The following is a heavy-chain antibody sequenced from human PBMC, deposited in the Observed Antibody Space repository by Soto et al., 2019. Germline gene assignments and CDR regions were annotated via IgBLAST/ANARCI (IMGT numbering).Heavy chain of an antibody. CDR1: GFTFSSYS. CDR2: ISSSSSYI. CDR3: AREPIIWYSSSRDGYFDY. D-gene: IGHD6-6*01. Sequence: EVQLVESGGGLVKPGGSLRLSCAASGFTFSSYSMNWVRQAPGKGLEWVSSISSSSSYIYYADSVKGRFTSARDNAKNSLYLQMNSLRAEDTAVYYWAREPIIWYSSSRDGYFDYWGQGPLVTVSS. J-gene: IGHJ4*02. V-gene: IGHV3-21*01.